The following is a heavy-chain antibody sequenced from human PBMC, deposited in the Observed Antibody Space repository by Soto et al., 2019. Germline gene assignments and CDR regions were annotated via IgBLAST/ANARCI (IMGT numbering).Heavy chain of an antibody. CDR3: ASGGVGGDIVVVPAVPFDY. D-gene: IGHD2-2*01. Sequence: QVQLVESGGGLVKPGGSLRLSCAASGFTFSDYYMSWIRQAPGKGLEWVSYISSSGSTIDYADSVKGRFTISGDNAKNSRFLQMNSLGAGDTAVFYCASGGVGGDIVVVPAVPFDYWGQGTLVTVSS. CDR1: GFTFSDYY. J-gene: IGHJ4*02. CDR2: ISSSGSTI. V-gene: IGHV3-11*01.